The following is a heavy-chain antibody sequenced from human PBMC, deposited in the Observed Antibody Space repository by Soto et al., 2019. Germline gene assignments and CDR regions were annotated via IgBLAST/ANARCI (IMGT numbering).Heavy chain of an antibody. CDR3: ARHVPYCSDTSHCAYGMDV. CDR2: LYYSGST. D-gene: IGHD2-2*01. V-gene: IGHV4-59*08. CDR1: GGSISSYY. Sequence: PSETLSLTCTVSGGSISSYYWSWIRQPPGKGLEWIGYLYYSGSTNYNPSLKSRVTIPVDTSKNQFSLKLSSVTAADTAVYYCARHVPYCSDTSHCAYGMDVWGQGTTVTVSS. J-gene: IGHJ6*02.